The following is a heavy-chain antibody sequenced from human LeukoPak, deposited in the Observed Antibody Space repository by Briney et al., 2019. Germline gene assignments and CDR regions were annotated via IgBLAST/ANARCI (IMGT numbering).Heavy chain of an antibody. D-gene: IGHD1-20*01. CDR1: GFTFSTYS. Sequence: GGSLRLSYAASGFTFSTYSMNWVRQAPGMGLEWVSSISTSSSYMYSADSVKGRFTISRDNAKNSLYLQMNSLRAEDTAVYYCARGGVTGTFFGYWGQGTLVTVSS. J-gene: IGHJ4*02. CDR3: ARGGVTGTFFGY. V-gene: IGHV3-21*01. CDR2: ISTSSSYM.